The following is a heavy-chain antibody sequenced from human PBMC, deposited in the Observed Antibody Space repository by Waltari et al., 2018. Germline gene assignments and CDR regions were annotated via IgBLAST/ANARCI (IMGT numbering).Heavy chain of an antibody. J-gene: IGHJ4*02. V-gene: IGHV1-69-2*01. CDR3: ATLRPIMITFGGVIATDY. D-gene: IGHD3-16*02. Sequence: VQLVQSGAEVKKPGASVKVSCKASGYTFTDYYMHWVQQAPGKGLEWMGRVDPEDGETIYAEKFQGRVTITADTSTDTAYMELSSLRSEDTAVYYCATLRPIMITFGGVIATDYWGQGTLVTVSS. CDR2: VDPEDGET. CDR1: GYTFTDYY.